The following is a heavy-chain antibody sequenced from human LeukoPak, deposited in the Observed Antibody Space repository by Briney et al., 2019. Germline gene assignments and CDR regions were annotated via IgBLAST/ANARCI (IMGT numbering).Heavy chain of an antibody. V-gene: IGHV1-18*04. D-gene: IGHD5-12*01. CDR2: ISAYNGNT. CDR3: ARRVGTNYYYYYMDV. J-gene: IGHJ6*03. CDR1: GYTFTSYG. Sequence: ASVKVSCKASGYTFTSYGISWVRQAPGQGLEWMGWISAYNGNTNYAQKLQGRVTMTTDTSTSTAYMELRSLRSDDTAVYYCARRVGTNYYYYYMDVWGKGTTVTVSS.